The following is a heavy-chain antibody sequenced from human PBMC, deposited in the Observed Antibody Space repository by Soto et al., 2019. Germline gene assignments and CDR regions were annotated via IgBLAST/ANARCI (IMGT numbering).Heavy chain of an antibody. V-gene: IGHV4-39*01. D-gene: IGHD3-16*01. J-gene: IGHJ4*02. CDR1: GGSISRNSYY. CDR2: IYYSGTT. Sequence: SETLSLTCSVSGGSISRNSYYWGWIRQPQGKGPEWIGSIYYSGTTYYNPSLKSRVTISVDTSKNQFSLKLSSVTAADTAVYYCARQWGDYVCDYWGQGTLVTVS. CDR3: ARQWGDYVCDY.